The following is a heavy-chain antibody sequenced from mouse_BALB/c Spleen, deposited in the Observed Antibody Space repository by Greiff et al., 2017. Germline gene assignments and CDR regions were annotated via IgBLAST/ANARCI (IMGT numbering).Heavy chain of an antibody. CDR1: GYSFTGYF. CDR2: INPYNGDT. D-gene: IGHD2-4*01. V-gene: IGHV1-20*02. CDR3: ARSTMITHYAMDY. Sequence: EVQLQQSGPELVKPGASVKISCKASGYSFTGYFMNWVMQSHGKSLEWIGRINPYNGDTFYNQKFKGKATLTVDKSSSTAHMELRSLASEDSAVYYCARSTMITHYAMDYWGQGTSVTVSS. J-gene: IGHJ4*01.